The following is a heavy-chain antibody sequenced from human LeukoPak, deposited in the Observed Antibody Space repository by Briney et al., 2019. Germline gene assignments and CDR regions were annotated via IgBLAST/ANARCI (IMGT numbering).Heavy chain of an antibody. CDR2: IFSDGYIK. CDR3: ARASGPFDF. D-gene: IGHD3-10*01. Sequence: GGSLRLSCAASGFIFSTYGLHWVRQAPGKGLEWVAVIFSDGYIKYHAASVKDRFTISRDNSKNTLYLHMNSLITGDTGVYYCARASGPFDFWGQGTLLTVSS. CDR1: GFIFSTYG. V-gene: IGHV3-33*01. J-gene: IGHJ4*02.